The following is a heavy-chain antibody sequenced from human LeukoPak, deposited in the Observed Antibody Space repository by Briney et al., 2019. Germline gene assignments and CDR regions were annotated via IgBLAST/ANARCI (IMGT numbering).Heavy chain of an antibody. CDR1: GGSFSGYY. CDR2: IYYSGST. CDR3: ARPRGSAGGVDY. D-gene: IGHD3-16*01. V-gene: IGHV4-34*01. J-gene: IGHJ4*02. Sequence: SETLSLTCAVYGGSFSGYYWSWIRQPPGKGLEWIGSIYYSGSTYYNPSLKSRVTISVDMSKNQFSLKLSSVTAADTAVYYCARPRGSAGGVDYWGQGTLVTVSS.